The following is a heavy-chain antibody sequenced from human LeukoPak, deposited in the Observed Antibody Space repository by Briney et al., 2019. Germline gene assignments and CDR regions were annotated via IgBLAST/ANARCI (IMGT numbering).Heavy chain of an antibody. CDR1: GGSISSSSYY. Sequence: SETLSLTCTVSGGSISSSSYYWGWIRQPPGKGLEWIGSIYYSGSTYYNPSLKSRVTISVDTSKNQFSLKLSSVTAADTAVYYCASGAGYCSSTSCYARYYYYYYGMDVWGQGTTVTVSS. CDR3: ASGAGYCSSTSCYARYYYYYYGMDV. V-gene: IGHV4-39*07. CDR2: IYYSGST. D-gene: IGHD2-2*03. J-gene: IGHJ6*02.